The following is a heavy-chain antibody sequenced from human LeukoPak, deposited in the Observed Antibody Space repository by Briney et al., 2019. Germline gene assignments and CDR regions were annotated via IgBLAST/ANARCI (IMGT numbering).Heavy chain of an antibody. D-gene: IGHD6-13*01. Sequence: PSETLSLTCAVYGGSFSGYYWSWIRQPPGKGLEWIGEINHSGSTNYNPSLKSRVTISVDTSKNQFSLKLSSVTAADTAVYYCARGRRGLTYSSSYAPLKPVPLGYYFDYWGQGTLVTVSS. J-gene: IGHJ4*02. V-gene: IGHV4-34*01. CDR2: INHSGST. CDR1: GGSFSGYY. CDR3: ARGRRGLTYSSSYAPLKPVPLGYYFDY.